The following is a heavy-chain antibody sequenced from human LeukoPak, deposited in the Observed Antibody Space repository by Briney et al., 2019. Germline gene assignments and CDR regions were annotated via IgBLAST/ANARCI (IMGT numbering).Heavy chain of an antibody. J-gene: IGHJ5*02. CDR3: ARRRIRYFDWLLKEAWFDP. D-gene: IGHD3-9*01. CDR2: INHSGST. V-gene: IGHV4-34*01. Sequence: PSETLSLTCAVYGGSFSGYYWSWIRQPPGKGLEWIGEINHSGSTNYNPSLKSRVTISVDTSKNQFSLKLSSVTAADTAVYYCARRRIRYFDWLLKEAWFDPWGQGTLVTVSS. CDR1: GGSFSGYY.